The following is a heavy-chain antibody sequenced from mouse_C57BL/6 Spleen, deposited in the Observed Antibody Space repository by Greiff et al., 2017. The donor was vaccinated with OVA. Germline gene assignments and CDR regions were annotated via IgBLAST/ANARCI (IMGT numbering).Heavy chain of an antibody. CDR2: IDPSDSYT. D-gene: IGHD1-1*01. CDR1: GYTFTSYW. Sequence: QVQLQQSGAELVMPGASVKLSCKASGYTFTSYWMHWVKQRPGQGLEWIGEIDPSDSYTNYNQKLQGKSTLTVDKSSSTAYMQLSSLTSEDSAVYYCARRDYGSSPFDYWGQGTTLTVSS. V-gene: IGHV1-69*01. CDR3: ARRDYGSSPFDY. J-gene: IGHJ2*01.